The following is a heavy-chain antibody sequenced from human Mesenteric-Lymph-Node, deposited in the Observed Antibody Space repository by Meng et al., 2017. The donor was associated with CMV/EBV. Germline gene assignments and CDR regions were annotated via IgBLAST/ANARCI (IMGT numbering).Heavy chain of an antibody. V-gene: IGHV3-23*01. CDR2: ISGSGDNT. CDR1: FTFSSYA. D-gene: IGHD3-10*01. Sequence: FTFSSYAMTWVGQAPGKGLEWVATISGSGDNTYYADSVKSRFTISRANSKNTLYLQMNSLRAGDTAVYYCARNWDYYASGSHDYPLDYWGQGTLVTVSS. J-gene: IGHJ4*02. CDR3: ARNWDYYASGSHDYPLDY.